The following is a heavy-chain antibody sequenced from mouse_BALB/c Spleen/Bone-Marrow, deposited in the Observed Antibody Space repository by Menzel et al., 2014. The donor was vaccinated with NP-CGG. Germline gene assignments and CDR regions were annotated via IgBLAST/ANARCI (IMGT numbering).Heavy chain of an antibody. J-gene: IGHJ2*01. D-gene: IGHD2-10*01. CDR3: TRREGAYYGNYVGYFDY. CDR1: GYTFTSYW. CDR2: IYPGSGRT. Sequence: LQHSGSELVRPGASVKLSCKASGYTFTSYWMHWVRQRHGQGLEWIGNIYPGSGRTYYDEKFKNKVSLTVDTSSSTAYMHLSSLTSEDSAVYYCTRREGAYYGNYVGYFDYWGRGTTLTVSS. V-gene: IGHV1S22*01.